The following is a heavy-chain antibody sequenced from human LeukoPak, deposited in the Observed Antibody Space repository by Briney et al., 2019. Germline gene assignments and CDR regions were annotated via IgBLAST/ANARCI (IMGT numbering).Heavy chain of an antibody. CDR1: GFSFTSYN. CDR2: ISGSGGST. J-gene: IGHJ4*02. Sequence: GGSLRLSCAASGFSFTSYNFHWVRQAPGKGLEWVSAISGSGGSTYYADSVKGRFTISRDNSKNTLYLQMNSLRAEDTAVYYCATQWERNGYYFDYWGQGTLVTVSS. CDR3: ATQWERNGYYFDY. D-gene: IGHD1-26*01. V-gene: IGHV3-23*01.